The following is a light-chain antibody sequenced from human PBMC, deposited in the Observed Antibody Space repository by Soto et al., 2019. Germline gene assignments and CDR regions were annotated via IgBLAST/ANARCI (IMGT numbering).Light chain of an antibody. J-gene: IGKJ1*01. CDR1: QSVSSN. CDR3: QQCNNWPLT. CDR2: GAS. Sequence: EIVMTQYPATLSVSPGERATLSCRASQSVSSNLAWYQQKPGQAPRLLIYGASTRATGIPARFSGSGSGTEFTLTISSLQSEDFAVYYCQQCNNWPLTFGQGTRVEIK. V-gene: IGKV3-15*01.